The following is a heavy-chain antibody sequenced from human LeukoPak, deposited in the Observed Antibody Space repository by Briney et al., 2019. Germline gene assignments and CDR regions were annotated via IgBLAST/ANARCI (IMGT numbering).Heavy chain of an antibody. Sequence: SETLSLTCTVSGGSLSSGGYYWSWIWQPPGKGLEWIGYIYHSGSTYYNPSLKSRVTISVDRSKNQFSPKLSSVTAADTAVYYCARSEVTSSSLYFDYWGQGILVTVSS. D-gene: IGHD6-13*01. CDR3: ARSEVTSSSLYFDY. CDR2: IYHSGST. V-gene: IGHV4-30-2*01. J-gene: IGHJ4*02. CDR1: GGSLSSGGYY.